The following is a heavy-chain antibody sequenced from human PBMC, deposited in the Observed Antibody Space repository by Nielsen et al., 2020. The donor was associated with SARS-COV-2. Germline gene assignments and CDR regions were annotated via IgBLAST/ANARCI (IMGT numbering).Heavy chain of an antibody. CDR2: INWNGGST. CDR3: ARDGSGSYYYPYFDY. CDR1: GFTFDDYG. J-gene: IGHJ4*02. V-gene: IGHV3-20*04. D-gene: IGHD3-10*01. Sequence: GGSLRLSCAASGFTFDDYGMSWVRQAPGKGLEWVSGINWNGGSTGYADSVKGRFTISRDNSKNALYLQMNSLRAEDTAVYYCARDGSGSYYYPYFDYWGQGTLVTVSS.